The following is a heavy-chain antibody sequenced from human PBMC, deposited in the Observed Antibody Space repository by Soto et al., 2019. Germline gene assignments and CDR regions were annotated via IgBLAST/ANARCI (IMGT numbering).Heavy chain of an antibody. CDR2: IYYSGST. Sequence: TSETLSLTCTVSGGSINSHYWSWIRQPPGKGLELIGYIYYSGSTNYNPSLKSRVTISLDTSKTQFSLKLSSVTAADTAIYYCARATAGTGPDYWGQGTLVTV. CDR3: ARATAGTGPDY. CDR1: GGSINSHY. V-gene: IGHV4-59*11. J-gene: IGHJ4*02. D-gene: IGHD5-18*01.